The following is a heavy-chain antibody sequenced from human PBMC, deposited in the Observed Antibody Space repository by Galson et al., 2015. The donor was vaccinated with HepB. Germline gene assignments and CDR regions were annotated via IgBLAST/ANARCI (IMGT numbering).Heavy chain of an antibody. V-gene: IGHV3-30*02. CDR3: AKLMTTVTTYGY. CDR1: GFTFSSYG. D-gene: IGHD4-17*01. CDR2: IRYDGSNK. Sequence: SLRLPCAASGFTFSSYGMHWVRQAPGKGLEWVAFIRYDGSNKYYADSVKGRFTISRDNSKNTLYLQMNSLRAEDTAVYYCAKLMTTVTTYGYWGQGTLVTVSS. J-gene: IGHJ4*02.